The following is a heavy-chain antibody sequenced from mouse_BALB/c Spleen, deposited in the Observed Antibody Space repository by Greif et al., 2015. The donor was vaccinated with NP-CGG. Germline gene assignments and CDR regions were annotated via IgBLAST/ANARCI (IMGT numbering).Heavy chain of an antibody. CDR1: GFAFSSYD. D-gene: IGHD2-4*01. J-gene: IGHJ3*01. CDR2: ISSGGGST. CDR3: ARLYYDYDEGFAY. Sequence: DVQLVESGGGLVKPGGSLKLSCAASGFAFSSYDMSWVRQTPEKRLEWVAYISSGGGSTYYPDTVKGRFTISRDNTKNTLYLQMSSLKSEDTAMYYCARLYYDYDEGFAYWGQGTLVTVSA. V-gene: IGHV5-12-1*01.